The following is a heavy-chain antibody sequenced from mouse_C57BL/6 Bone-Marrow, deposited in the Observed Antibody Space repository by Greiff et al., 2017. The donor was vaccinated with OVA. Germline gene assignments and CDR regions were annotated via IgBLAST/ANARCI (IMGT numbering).Heavy chain of an antibody. D-gene: IGHD1-3*01. J-gene: IGHJ3*01. CDR1: GFTFSDYG. V-gene: IGHV5-17*01. Sequence: EVKVVESGGGLVKPGGSLKLSCAASGFTFSDYGMHWVRQAPEKGLEWVAYISSGSSTIYYADTVKGRFTISRDNAKNTLFLQMTSLRSEDTAMYYCARDNHEGFAYWGQGTLVTVSA. CDR2: ISSGSSTI. CDR3: ARDNHEGFAY.